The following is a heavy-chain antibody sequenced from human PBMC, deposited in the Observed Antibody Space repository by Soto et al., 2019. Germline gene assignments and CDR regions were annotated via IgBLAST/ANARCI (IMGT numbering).Heavy chain of an antibody. CDR3: AKDRESRRLYRSGWPH. V-gene: IGHV3-23*01. J-gene: IGHJ4*02. CDR1: GFTFSSYA. Sequence: PGGSLRLSCAASGFTFSSYAMSWVRQAPGKGLEWVSAISGSGGSTYYADSVKGRFTISRDNSKNTLYLQMNSLRAEDTAVYYCAKDRESRRLYRSGWPHWGQGTLVTVSS. D-gene: IGHD6-19*01. CDR2: ISGSGGST.